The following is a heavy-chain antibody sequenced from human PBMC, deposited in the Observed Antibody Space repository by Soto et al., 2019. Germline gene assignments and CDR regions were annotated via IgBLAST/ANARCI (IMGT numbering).Heavy chain of an antibody. V-gene: IGHV1-8*01. CDR2: MNPNSGNT. CDR3: ARGPYYDFWSGYYNSYYYYYGMDV. CDR1: GYTFTSYY. D-gene: IGHD3-3*01. J-gene: IGHJ6*02. Sequence: ASVNVSCKSSGYTFTSYYINWVRQATGQGLECMGWMNPNSGNTGYAQKFQGRVTMTRNTSISTAYMELSSLRSEDTAVYYCARGPYYDFWSGYYNSYYYYYGMDVWGQGTTVTVSS.